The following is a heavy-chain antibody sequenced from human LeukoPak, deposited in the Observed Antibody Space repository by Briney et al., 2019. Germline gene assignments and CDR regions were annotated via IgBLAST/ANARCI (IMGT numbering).Heavy chain of an antibody. Sequence: KPSETLSLTCTVSGGSISSGSYYWSWIRQPAGKRLEWIGRIYTSGSTNYNPSLKSRVTISVDTSKNQFSLKLSSVTAAYTAVYYCARETLGYCSSTSCVIWFAPWGQGTLVTVSS. CDR1: GGSISSGSYY. D-gene: IGHD2-2*01. J-gene: IGHJ5*02. V-gene: IGHV4-61*02. CDR3: ARETLGYCSSTSCVIWFAP. CDR2: IYTSGST.